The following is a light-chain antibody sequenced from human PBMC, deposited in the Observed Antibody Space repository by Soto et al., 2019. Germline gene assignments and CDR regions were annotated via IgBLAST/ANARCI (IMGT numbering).Light chain of an antibody. CDR2: GAS. CDR1: QNISSY. J-gene: IGKJ1*01. Sequence: EIVLTPSPGTLSLSPGKRATLSCRASQNISSYLIWYQQKPGQAPRLLIYGASTRATGIPARFSGSGSGTEFTLTISSLQSEDFAVYYCQQYQKWPPGTFGQGTKVDIK. V-gene: IGKV3-15*01. CDR3: QQYQKWPPGT.